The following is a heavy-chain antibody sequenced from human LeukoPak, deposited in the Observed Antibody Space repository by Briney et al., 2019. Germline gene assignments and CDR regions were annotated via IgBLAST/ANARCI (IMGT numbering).Heavy chain of an antibody. Sequence: SETLSLTCAVYGGSFSGYYWSWIRQPPGKGLEWIGEINHSGNTNYNPSLKSRVTISVDTSKNQFSLKLSSVTAADTAVYYCARGWRYDSSGYYFGWFDPWGQGTLVTVSS. CDR2: INHSGNT. CDR3: ARGWRYDSSGYYFGWFDP. CDR1: GGSFSGYY. V-gene: IGHV4-34*01. D-gene: IGHD3-22*01. J-gene: IGHJ5*02.